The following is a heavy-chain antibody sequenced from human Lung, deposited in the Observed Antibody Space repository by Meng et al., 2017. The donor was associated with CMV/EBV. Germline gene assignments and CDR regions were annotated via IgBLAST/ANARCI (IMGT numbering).Heavy chain of an antibody. J-gene: IGHJ4*02. CDR1: GFTFNSYR. CDR3: ARDAGEGIVVVPAAIGGY. CDR2: ISSSSSSI. D-gene: IGHD2-2*02. V-gene: IGHV3-48*04. Sequence: GGSLRLSCAASGFTFNSYRMNWLRQAPGKGLEWVSYISSSSSSIYYTDSVKGRFTISRDNAKNSLYLEMNSLRVDDTGVYFCARDAGEGIVVVPAAIGGYWGQG.